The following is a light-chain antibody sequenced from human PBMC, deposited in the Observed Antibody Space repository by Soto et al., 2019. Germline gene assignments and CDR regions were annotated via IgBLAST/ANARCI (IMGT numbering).Light chain of an antibody. CDR3: QVWDTSDHV. CDR2: DSS. V-gene: IGLV3-21*02. Sequence: SYELTQPPSVSVAPGQTARITCGENNIGTKSVHWYQQRPGQAPVLVVYDSSDRPSGIPERFSGSNSEKTATLTISRVEAGDEADYCCQVWDTSDHVFGGGTQLTVL. CDR1: NIGTKS. J-gene: IGLJ2*01.